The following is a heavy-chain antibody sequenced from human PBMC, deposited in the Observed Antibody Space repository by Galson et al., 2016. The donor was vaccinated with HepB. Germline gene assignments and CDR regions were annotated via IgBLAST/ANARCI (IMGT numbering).Heavy chain of an antibody. V-gene: IGHV1-3*01. CDR3: VVLVAPIP. CDR1: GYVFTDHI. J-gene: IGHJ5*02. CDR2: INPDYGNT. Sequence: SVKVSCKASGYVFTDHIMHWVRQDPGQSLEWMGWINPDYGNTKYSQKFQDRVTITRDTSASTAYMELSSLRFEDTAVYYCVVLVAPIPWGLGTLVTVSS. D-gene: IGHD2-15*01.